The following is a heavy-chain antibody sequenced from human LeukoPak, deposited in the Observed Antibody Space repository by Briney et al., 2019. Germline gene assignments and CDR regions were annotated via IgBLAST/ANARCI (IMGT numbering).Heavy chain of an antibody. CDR1: GYTFTGYY. Sequence: ASVKVSCKASGYTFTGYYIDWVRQAPGQGLEWMGWINSDSGGTNYAQKFQGRVTMTRDTSTSTAYMELSCLRSDDTAFYYCARDAITVTTPYFDYWGQGTLVTVPS. J-gene: IGHJ4*02. CDR2: INSDSGGT. CDR3: ARDAITVTTPYFDY. V-gene: IGHV1-2*02. D-gene: IGHD4-17*01.